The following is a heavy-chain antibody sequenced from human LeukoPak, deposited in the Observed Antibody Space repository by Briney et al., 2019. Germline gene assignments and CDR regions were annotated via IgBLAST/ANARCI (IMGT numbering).Heavy chain of an antibody. CDR3: ARDCGGYSYGYGLLDY. CDR2: IYYSGST. Sequence: PSQTLSLTCTVSGGSISSGDYYWSWIRQPPGKGLEWIGYIYYSGSTYYNPSLKSRVTISVDTSKNQFSLKLSSVTAADTAVYYCARDCGGYSYGYGLLDYWGQGTLVTVSS. D-gene: IGHD5-18*01. CDR1: GGSISSGDYY. J-gene: IGHJ4*02. V-gene: IGHV4-30-4*08.